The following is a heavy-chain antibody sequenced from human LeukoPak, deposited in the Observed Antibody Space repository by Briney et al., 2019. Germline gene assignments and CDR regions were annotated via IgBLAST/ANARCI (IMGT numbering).Heavy chain of an antibody. CDR1: GGSISSSSYY. V-gene: IGHV4-39*07. CDR3: AREGGGSYPYYFDY. CDR2: IYYSGST. Sequence: SETLSLTCAVSGGSISSSSYYWGWIRQPPGKGLEWIGSIYYSGSTYYNPSLKSRVTISVDTSKNQFSLKLSSVTAADTAVYYCAREGGGSYPYYFDYWGQGTLVTVSS. D-gene: IGHD1-26*01. J-gene: IGHJ4*02.